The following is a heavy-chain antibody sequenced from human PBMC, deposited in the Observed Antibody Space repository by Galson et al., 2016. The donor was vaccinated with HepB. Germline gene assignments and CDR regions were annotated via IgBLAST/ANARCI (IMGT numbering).Heavy chain of an antibody. Sequence: PALVKPPQTLTLTCTFSGFSLSTSGVGVGWIRQPPGKALEWLALIYWDDDKRYSPSLKSRLTISKDTSNNQVVLTMTNMDPVDTATYYCARTYYDVLTGFYNFDYWGQGTLATVSS. CDR1: GFSLSTSGVG. V-gene: IGHV2-5*02. CDR2: IYWDDDK. D-gene: IGHD3-9*01. CDR3: ARTYYDVLTGFYNFDY. J-gene: IGHJ4*02.